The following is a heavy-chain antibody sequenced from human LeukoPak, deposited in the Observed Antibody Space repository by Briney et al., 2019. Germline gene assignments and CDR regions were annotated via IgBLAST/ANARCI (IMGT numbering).Heavy chain of an antibody. Sequence: GGSLRLSCAASGFTFSSYAISWVRQAPGKGLEWVSGISASGVSTFYADTVKGRFTISRDNSKNTLYLQMNSLRAEDTAVYYCAKDPPVDDWGQGTLVTVSS. V-gene: IGHV3-23*01. CDR3: AKDPPVDD. CDR2: ISASGVST. J-gene: IGHJ4*02. CDR1: GFTFSSYA.